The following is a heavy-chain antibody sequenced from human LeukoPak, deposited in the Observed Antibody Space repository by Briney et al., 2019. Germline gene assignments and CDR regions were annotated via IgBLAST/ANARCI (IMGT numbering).Heavy chain of an antibody. CDR1: GFTFSSYA. D-gene: IGHD2-2*01. Sequence: QPGGSLRLSCAASGFTFSSYAMSWVRQAPGKGLEWVSAISGSGGSTYYADSVKGRFTISRDNSKNTLYLQMNSLRAEDTAVYYCAKDSCSSTSCYLVGPEYFDYWGQGTLVTVSS. CDR3: AKDSCSSTSCYLVGPEYFDY. V-gene: IGHV3-23*01. CDR2: ISGSGGST. J-gene: IGHJ4*02.